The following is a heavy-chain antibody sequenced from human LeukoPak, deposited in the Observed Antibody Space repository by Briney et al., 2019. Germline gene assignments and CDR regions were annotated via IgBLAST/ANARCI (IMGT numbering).Heavy chain of an antibody. CDR3: ARSAYDSGGYSLGSGIDY. CDR1: GFTFSTYA. CDR2: ISNNGSRT. J-gene: IGHJ4*02. Sequence: PGGSLRLSCAASGFTFSTYAMHWVRHAPDKRLEYVSAISNNGSRTFYADSVKGRFTISRDNSRNTLYLQMGSLRAEDMAVYYCARSAYDSGGYSLGSGIDYWGQGTLVTVSS. V-gene: IGHV3-64*02. D-gene: IGHD3-22*01.